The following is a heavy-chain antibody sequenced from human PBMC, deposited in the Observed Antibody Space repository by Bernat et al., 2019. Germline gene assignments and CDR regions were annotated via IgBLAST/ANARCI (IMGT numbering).Heavy chain of an antibody. V-gene: IGHV1-46*01. D-gene: IGHD6-19*01. CDR2: INPSGGST. CDR1: GYTFTSYY. J-gene: IGHJ6*02. CDR3: AREYSSGWLPYYYYYYGMDV. Sequence: QVQLVQSGAEVKKPGASVKVSCKASGYTFTSYYMHWVRQAPGQGLEWMGIINPSGGSTSYAQKFQGRVTMTRDTSTSTVYMELSSLRSEDTAVYYCAREYSSGWLPYYYYYYGMDVWGQGTTVTVSS.